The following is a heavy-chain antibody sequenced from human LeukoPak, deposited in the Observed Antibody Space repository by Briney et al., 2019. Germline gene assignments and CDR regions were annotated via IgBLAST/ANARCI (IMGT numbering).Heavy chain of an antibody. J-gene: IGHJ3*02. CDR3: ARGLQLERRGRFFPLHI. Sequence: EASVKVSCKASDYTFTSYGINRVRQAPGQGLEWMGWISVNNGNTNYAQKLQGRVTMTTDTSTSTAYMELRSLRSDDTAVYYCARGLQLERRGRFFPLHIWGQGTMVTVSS. V-gene: IGHV1-18*01. CDR2: ISVNNGNT. D-gene: IGHD1-1*01. CDR1: DYTFTSYG.